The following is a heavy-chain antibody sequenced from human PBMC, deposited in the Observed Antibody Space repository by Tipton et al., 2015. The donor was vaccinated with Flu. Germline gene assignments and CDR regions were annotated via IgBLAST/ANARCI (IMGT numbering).Heavy chain of an antibody. V-gene: IGHV4-34*01. D-gene: IGHD5-12*01. Sequence: TLSLTCAVYGGSFSGYYWSWIRQPPGKGLEWIGEINHSGSTNYNPSLKSRVTISVDTSKNQFSLKLSSVTAADTAVYYCARGRGWLPFDYWGQGTLVTVSS. CDR1: GGSFSGYY. CDR2: INHSGST. CDR3: ARGRGWLPFDY. J-gene: IGHJ4*02.